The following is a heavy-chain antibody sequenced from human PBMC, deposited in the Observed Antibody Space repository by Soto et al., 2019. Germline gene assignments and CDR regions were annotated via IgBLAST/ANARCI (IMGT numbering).Heavy chain of an antibody. CDR1: GGSISSGGYY. V-gene: IGHV4-31*08. D-gene: IGHD3-22*01. Sequence: SETLSLTCTVSGGSISSGGYYWSWIRQHPGKGLEWIGYVYYGGSTYYNPSLKSRVTISVDTSKSQFSLKLSSVTAADTAVYYCVGGDYYHSSGYYFYYYTMDVWGQGTTVTVSS. CDR2: VYYGGST. J-gene: IGHJ6*02. CDR3: VGGDYYHSSGYYFYYYTMDV.